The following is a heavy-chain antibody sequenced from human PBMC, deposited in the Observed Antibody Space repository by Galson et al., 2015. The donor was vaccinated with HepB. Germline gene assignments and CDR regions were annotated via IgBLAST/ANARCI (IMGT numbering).Heavy chain of an antibody. V-gene: IGHV1-18*04. CDR3: ARGDRYDFWSGWDY. CDR1: GYTFTSYG. Sequence: SVKVSCKASGYTFTSYGITWVRQAPGQGLEWMGWISAYNGNTNYAQKLQGRVTMTTDSSTRTAHMELRSLSYDDTAVYYCARGDRYDFWSGWDYWGQGTLVTVSS. CDR2: ISAYNGNT. J-gene: IGHJ4*02. D-gene: IGHD3/OR15-3a*01.